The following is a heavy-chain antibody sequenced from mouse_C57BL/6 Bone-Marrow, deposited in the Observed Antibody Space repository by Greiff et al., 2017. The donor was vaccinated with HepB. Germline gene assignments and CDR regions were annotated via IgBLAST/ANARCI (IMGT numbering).Heavy chain of an antibody. V-gene: IGHV1-7*01. CDR3: ARREDSSGWAY. D-gene: IGHD3-2*02. CDR2: INPSSGYT. CDR1: GYTFTSYW. Sequence: VQLVESGAELAKPGASVKLSCKASGYTFTSYWMHWVKQRPGQGLEWIGYINPSSGYTTYNQKFKDKATLTADKSSSTAYMQLSSLTYEDSAVYYCARREDSSGWAYWGQGTLVTVSA. J-gene: IGHJ3*01.